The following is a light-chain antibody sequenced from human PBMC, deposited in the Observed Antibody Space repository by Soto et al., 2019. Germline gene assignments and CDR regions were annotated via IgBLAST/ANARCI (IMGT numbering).Light chain of an antibody. J-gene: IGLJ1*01. V-gene: IGLV1-44*01. CDR3: AAWDDSLNGFV. Sequence: QSVLTQPPSASGTPGQRVSISCSGSSSNIGSNSVQWHQQLPGTAPNLLIYADNQRPSGVPDRFSGSKSGTSASLAITGLQSGDEADDYCAAWDDSLNGFVFGTGTQLTVL. CDR1: SSNIGSNS. CDR2: ADN.